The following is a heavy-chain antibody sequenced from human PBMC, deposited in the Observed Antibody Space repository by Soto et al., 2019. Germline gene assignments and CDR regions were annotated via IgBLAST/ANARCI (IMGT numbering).Heavy chain of an antibody. CDR2: INHSGST. J-gene: IGHJ4*02. Sequence: QVQLQQWGAGLLKPSETLSLTCAVYGGSFSGYYWSWIRQPPGKGLEWIGEINHSGSTSYHPSLKNRFTTSVDTSPLQFSATLTSVTAADTAVYYCAREGGYCGGHCYPHYWGQGTLVTVSS. CDR3: AREGGYCGGHCYPHY. V-gene: IGHV4-34*01. CDR1: GGSFSGYY. D-gene: IGHD2-21*02.